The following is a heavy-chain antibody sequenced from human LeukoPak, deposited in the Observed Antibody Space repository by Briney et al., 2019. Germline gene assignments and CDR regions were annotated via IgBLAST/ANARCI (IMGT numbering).Heavy chain of an antibody. Sequence: GASVKVSCKASGYTFTSYYMHWVRQAPGQGLEWMGRIIPIFGTANYAQKFQGRVTITTDESTSTAYMELSSLRSEDTAVYYCAATPDYDFWSGYFSAWGQGTLVTVSS. J-gene: IGHJ4*02. CDR1: GYTFTSYY. CDR3: AATPDYDFWSGYFSA. D-gene: IGHD3-3*01. CDR2: IIPIFGTA. V-gene: IGHV1-69*05.